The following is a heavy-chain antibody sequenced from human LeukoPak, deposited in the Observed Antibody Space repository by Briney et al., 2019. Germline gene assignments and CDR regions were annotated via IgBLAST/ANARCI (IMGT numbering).Heavy chain of an antibody. D-gene: IGHD2-2*01. Sequence: ASVKVSCKTSGYTFTQYALNWVRQAPGQGLEWMGWINTNTGNPSYAPGFTGRFVFSLDTSVSTTYLEINSLKAEDTAVYYCARVRARCSTGCLLGNYWGQGTLVTVS. CDR2: INTNTGNP. CDR3: ARVRARCSTGCLLGNY. J-gene: IGHJ4*02. CDR1: GYTFTQYA. V-gene: IGHV7-4-1*02.